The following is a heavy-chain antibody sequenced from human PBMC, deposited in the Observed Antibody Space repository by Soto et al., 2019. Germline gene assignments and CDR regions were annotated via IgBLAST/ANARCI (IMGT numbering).Heavy chain of an antibody. CDR2: IIPIFGTA. V-gene: IGHV1-69*13. CDR3: ARGVLYYYYYYGMDV. D-gene: IGHD1-1*01. Sequence: SVKVSCKASGGTFSSYAISWVRQAPGQGLEWMGGIIPIFGTANYAQKFQGRVTITADESTSTAYMELSSLRSEDTAVYYCARGVLYYYYYYGMDVWGQGTTVTVSS. J-gene: IGHJ6*02. CDR1: GGTFSSYA.